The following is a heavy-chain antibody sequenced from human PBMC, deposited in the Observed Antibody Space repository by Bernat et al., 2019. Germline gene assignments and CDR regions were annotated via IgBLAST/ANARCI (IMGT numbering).Heavy chain of an antibody. V-gene: IGHV3-11*06. CDR2: ISSTGSYS. CDR1: GFTFSDYY. J-gene: IGHJ6*02. D-gene: IGHD3-16*01. CDR3: ARDRGGREIPYYYYGMDV. Sequence: QVQLVESGGGLVKPGGSLRLSCAASGFTFSDYYMSWIRQAPGKGLEWVSYISSTGSYSMYADSVKGRFTTSRDKARNSLYLQMNSLRPEDTAVYYCARDRGGREIPYYYYGMDVWGQGTTVTVSS.